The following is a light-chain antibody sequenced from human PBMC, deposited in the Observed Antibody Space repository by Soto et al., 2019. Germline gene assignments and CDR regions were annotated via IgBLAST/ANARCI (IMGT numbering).Light chain of an antibody. J-gene: IGKJ5*01. CDR1: QSLRGY. Sequence: EIVMTQSPPTLSVSPGERVTLSCRASQSLRGYLAWYQVKPGRAPRLLIYGVSTRATGVPARFSGSVSGTEFTLTISSLQSEDFAVYYCQQYNNWQGTFGQGTRL. V-gene: IGKV3-15*01. CDR2: GVS. CDR3: QQYNNWQGT.